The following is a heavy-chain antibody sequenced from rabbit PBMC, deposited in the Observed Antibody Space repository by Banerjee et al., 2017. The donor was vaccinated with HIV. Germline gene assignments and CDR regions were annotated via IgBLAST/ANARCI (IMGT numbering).Heavy chain of an antibody. D-gene: IGHD4-1*01. CDR2: IDTGSGST. V-gene: IGHV1S45*01. CDR3: ARRGSDWGDDL. J-gene: IGHJ4*01. Sequence: QEQLEESGGDLVKPEGSLTLTCTASGFSLSSYGISWVRQAPGKGLEWIGAIDTGSGSTYYASWAKGRFTISETSSTTVTLQMTSLTAADTATYFCARRGSDWGDDLWGPGTLVTVS. CDR1: GFSLSSYG.